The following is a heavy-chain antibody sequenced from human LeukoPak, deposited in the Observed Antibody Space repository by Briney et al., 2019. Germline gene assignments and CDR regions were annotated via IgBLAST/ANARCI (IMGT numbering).Heavy chain of an antibody. V-gene: IGHV5-51*01. CDR2: IYPGDSDT. J-gene: IGHJ4*02. Sequence: GESLKISCKGSGYSFTSYWIGWVRQVPGKGLGWMGIIYPGDSDTRYSPSFQGQVTISADKSISTAYLQWSSLKASDTAMYYCVRGSSGNTAMVGYWGQGTLVTVSS. CDR3: VRGSSGNTAMVGY. CDR1: GYSFTSYW. D-gene: IGHD5-18*01.